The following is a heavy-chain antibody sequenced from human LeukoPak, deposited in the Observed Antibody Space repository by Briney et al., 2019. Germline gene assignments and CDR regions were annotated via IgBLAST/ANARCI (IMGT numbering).Heavy chain of an antibody. V-gene: IGHV3-21*01. CDR3: ARVKAGATVENFYYYYMDV. CDR1: GFAFSTYS. CDR2: ITSISSYI. Sequence: PGGSLRLSCAASGFAFSTYSMNWVRQAPGKGLGWVSSITSISSYIKYSDSVRGRFTISRDNAKNSLYLQMNSLRAEDTAVYYCARVKAGATVENFYYYYMDVWGKGTTVTVSS. D-gene: IGHD1/OR15-1a*01. J-gene: IGHJ6*03.